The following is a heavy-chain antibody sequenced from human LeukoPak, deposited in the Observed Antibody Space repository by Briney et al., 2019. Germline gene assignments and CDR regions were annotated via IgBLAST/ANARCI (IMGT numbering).Heavy chain of an antibody. J-gene: IGHJ4*02. V-gene: IGHV3-74*01. CDR2: IQSDGSST. D-gene: IGHD6-19*01. CDR3: ASTSGWYEPIDY. Sequence: GGSLRLSCAASGFTFSSNWMHWVRQAPGKGLVWVSRIQSDGSSTSYADSVKGRFTISRDNAKSTLYLQMNSLRAEDTAVYYCASTSGWYEPIDYWGQGTLVTVSS. CDR1: GFTFSSNW.